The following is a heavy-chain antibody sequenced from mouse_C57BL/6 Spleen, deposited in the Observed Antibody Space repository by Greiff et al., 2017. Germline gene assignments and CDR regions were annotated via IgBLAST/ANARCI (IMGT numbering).Heavy chain of an antibody. V-gene: IGHV5-17*01. D-gene: IGHD2-1*01. Sequence: EVQLVESGGGLVKPGGSLKLSCAASGFTFSDYGMHWVRQAPEKGLEWVAYISSGSSTIYYADTVKGRFTISRDNAKNTLFLQMTSLRSEDTAMXYCARNGNLAMDYWGQGTSVTVSS. CDR3: ARNGNLAMDY. CDR2: ISSGSSTI. J-gene: IGHJ4*01. CDR1: GFTFSDYG.